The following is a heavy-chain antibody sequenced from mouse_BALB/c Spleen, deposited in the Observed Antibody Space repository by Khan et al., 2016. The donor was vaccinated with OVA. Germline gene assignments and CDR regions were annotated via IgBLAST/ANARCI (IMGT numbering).Heavy chain of an antibody. CDR2: INPSNGYT. Sequence: VQLQQSGAELARPGASVKMSCKVSGYTFTSYTIHWIKKRPGQGLEWIGYINPSNGYTNYNQKFKDKATLTTDKSSTTAYLQLSSLTSDDSAVYNGVRDGAYHRNDGWFAYWGQGTLVTVSA. V-gene: IGHV1-4*01. D-gene: IGHD2-14*01. CDR1: GYTFTSYT. CDR3: VRDGAYHRNDGWFAY. J-gene: IGHJ3*01.